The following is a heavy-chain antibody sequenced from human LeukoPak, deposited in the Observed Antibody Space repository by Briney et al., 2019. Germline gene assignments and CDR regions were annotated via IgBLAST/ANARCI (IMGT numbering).Heavy chain of an antibody. CDR3: AKVVSGCGGDCAGGDP. CDR1: GFTFSNYW. V-gene: IGHV3-7*03. CDR2: IKTDGSEK. D-gene: IGHD2-21*01. Sequence: GGSLRLSCEGSGFTFSNYWMGWVRQAPGKGLQWVANIKTDGSEKYYVDSVKGRFTIFRDNSKNTLYLQMNSLRAEDTAVYYCAKVVSGCGGDCAGGDPWGQGTLVTVSS. J-gene: IGHJ5*02.